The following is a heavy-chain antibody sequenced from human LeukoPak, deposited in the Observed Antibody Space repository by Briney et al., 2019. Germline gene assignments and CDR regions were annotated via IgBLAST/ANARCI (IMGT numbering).Heavy chain of an antibody. D-gene: IGHD4/OR15-4a*01. CDR1: GFTFDDYA. V-gene: IGHV3-43*02. CDR3: VKALTPRGFDN. J-gene: IGHJ4*02. Sequence: GGSLRLSCAASGFTFDDYAVHWVRQAPGKGLEWISLISGDGGSTYYADSVKGRFTISRDNSKDTLYLQMSSLRAEDTAVYYCVKALTPRGFDNWGRGTLVTVSS. CDR2: ISGDGGST.